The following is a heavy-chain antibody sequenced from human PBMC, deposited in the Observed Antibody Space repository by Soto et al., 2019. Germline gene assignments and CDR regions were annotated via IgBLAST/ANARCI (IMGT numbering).Heavy chain of an antibody. D-gene: IGHD3-10*01. V-gene: IGHV4-31*03. CDR1: GGSISSGGYY. CDR3: ARGVWFGELFGHDWFDP. J-gene: IGHJ5*02. CDR2: IYYSGST. Sequence: PSETLSLTCTVSGGSISSGGYYWSWIRQHPGKGLEWIGYIYYSGSTYYNPSLKSRVTISVDTSKNQFSLKLSSVTAADTAVYYCARGVWFGELFGHDWFDPWGQGTLVTVSS.